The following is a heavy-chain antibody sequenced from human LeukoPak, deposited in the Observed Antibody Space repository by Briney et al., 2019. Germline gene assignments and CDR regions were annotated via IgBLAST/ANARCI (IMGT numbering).Heavy chain of an antibody. V-gene: IGHV3-23*01. CDR3: AKDRLPGRVDIVVVVAATPDAFDI. D-gene: IGHD2-15*01. Sequence: GGSLRLSCAASGFTFSSYAMSWVRQAPGKGLEWVSAISGSGGSTYYADSVKGRFTISRDNSKNTLYLQMNSLRAEDTAVYYCAKDRLPGRVDIVVVVAATPDAFDIWGQGTMATVSS. J-gene: IGHJ3*02. CDR2: ISGSGGST. CDR1: GFTFSSYA.